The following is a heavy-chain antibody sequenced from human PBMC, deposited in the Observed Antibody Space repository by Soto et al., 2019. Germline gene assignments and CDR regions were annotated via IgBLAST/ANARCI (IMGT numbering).Heavy chain of an antibody. CDR2: INVGSGNT. V-gene: IGHV1-3*01. CDR3: SRSALTPFDY. D-gene: IGHD6-25*01. J-gene: IGHJ4*02. CDR1: GYTFSNYA. Sequence: VASVKVSCKASGYTFSNYAIHWVRQAPGQRLECLGWINVGSGNTKYSQKFQGRVTITWDTSASTAYMQLSSLRYEDAAVYYCSRSALTPFDYWGPGTLVTVSS.